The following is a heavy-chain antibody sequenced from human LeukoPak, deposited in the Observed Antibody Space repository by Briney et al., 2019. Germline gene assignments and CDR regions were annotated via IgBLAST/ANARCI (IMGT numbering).Heavy chain of an antibody. D-gene: IGHD1-26*01. J-gene: IGHJ5*02. CDR2: IHSNGYT. CDR1: GGSISGYY. Sequence: PSETLSLTCTVSGGSISGYYWTWIRQPPGQGLEWIAYIHSNGYTNYNPSLRSRVTISVDPSKNQFSLTVTLVTAADTAIYYCAQRQGPMSGTYDYFDPWGQGALVTVSS. V-gene: IGHV4-4*09. CDR3: AQRQGPMSGTYDYFDP.